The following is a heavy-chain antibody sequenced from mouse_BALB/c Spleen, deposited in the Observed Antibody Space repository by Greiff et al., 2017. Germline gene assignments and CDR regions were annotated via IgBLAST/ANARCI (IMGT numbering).Heavy chain of an antibody. D-gene: IGHD2-4*01. V-gene: IGHV14-3*02. CDR1: GFNIKDTY. CDR2: IDPANGNT. J-gene: IGHJ2*01. CDR3: ARPMITTFYFDY. Sequence: VQLQQSGAELVKPGASVKLSCTASGFNIKDTYMHWVKQRPEQGLEWIGRIDPANGNTKYDPKFQGKATITEDTSSHTSYLQLSSLTSEDTAVYYCARPMITTFYFDYWGQGTTLTVSS.